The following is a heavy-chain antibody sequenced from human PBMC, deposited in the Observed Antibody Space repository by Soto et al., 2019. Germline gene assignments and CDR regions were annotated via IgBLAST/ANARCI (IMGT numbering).Heavy chain of an antibody. CDR3: ARAIASRPYYCYYYMDV. V-gene: IGHV3-7*01. D-gene: IGHD6-6*01. CDR2: IKQDGSEK. CDR1: GFTFSSYW. J-gene: IGHJ6*03. Sequence: PGGSLRLSCAASGFTFSSYWMSWVRQAPGKGLEWVANIKQDGSEKYYVDSVKGRFTISRDNAKNSLYLQMNSLRAEDTAVYYCARAIASRPYYCYYYMDVWGKGTTVTVSS.